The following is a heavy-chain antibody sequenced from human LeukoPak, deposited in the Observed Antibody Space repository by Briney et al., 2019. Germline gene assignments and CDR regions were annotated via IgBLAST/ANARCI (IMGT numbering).Heavy chain of an antibody. Sequence: SQTLSLTCTVSGGSISSGDYYWSWIRQPPGKGLEWIGYIYYSGSTYYNPSLKSRVTISVDTSKNQFSLKLSSVSAADTAVNYCARLRYFDWCADPWGQGTLVTVSS. V-gene: IGHV4-30-4*01. CDR1: GGSISSGDYY. CDR3: ARLRYFDWCADP. CDR2: IYYSGST. D-gene: IGHD3-9*01. J-gene: IGHJ5*02.